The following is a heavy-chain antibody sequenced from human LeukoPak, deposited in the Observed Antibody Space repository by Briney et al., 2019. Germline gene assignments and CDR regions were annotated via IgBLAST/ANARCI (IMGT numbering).Heavy chain of an antibody. D-gene: IGHD2-2*01. CDR3: ARGQWGYCSSTSCYDGMDY. J-gene: IGHJ4*02. CDR2: IYYSGST. Sequence: SETLSLTCTVSGGSISSSSYYWGWIRQPPGKGLEWIGRIYYSGSTYYNPSLKSRVTISVDTSKNQFSLKLSSVTAADTAVYYCARGQWGYCSSTSCYDGMDYWGQGTLVTVSS. CDR1: GGSISSSSYY. V-gene: IGHV4-39*07.